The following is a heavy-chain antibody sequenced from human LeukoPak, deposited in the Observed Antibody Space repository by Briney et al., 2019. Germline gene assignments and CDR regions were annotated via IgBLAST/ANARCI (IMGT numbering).Heavy chain of an antibody. CDR3: ARAQRAAGLFDY. D-gene: IGHD6-13*01. J-gene: IGHJ4*02. CDR1: GGSISSSSYY. V-gene: IGHV4-39*01. Sequence: ASETLSLTCTVSGGSISSSSYYWGWIRQPPGKGLEWIGSIYYSGSTYYNPSLKSRVTISVDTSKNQFSLKLSSVTAADTAVYYCARAQRAAGLFDYWGQGTLVTVSS. CDR2: IYYSGST.